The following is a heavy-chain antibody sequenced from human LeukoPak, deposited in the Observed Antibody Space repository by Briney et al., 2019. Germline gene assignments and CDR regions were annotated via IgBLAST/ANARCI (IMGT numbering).Heavy chain of an antibody. D-gene: IGHD3-10*01. V-gene: IGHV5-51*01. J-gene: IGHJ5*02. CDR2: IYPGDSDT. CDR1: GYIFTSYW. Sequence: GESLKISCKGSGYIFTSYWIGWVRPLPGKGLEWVGIIYPGDSDTRYSPSFQGQVTISADKSISTAYLQWSSLKASDTAMYYCARQGELQQRFNWFDPWGQGTLVTVSS. CDR3: ARQGELQQRFNWFDP.